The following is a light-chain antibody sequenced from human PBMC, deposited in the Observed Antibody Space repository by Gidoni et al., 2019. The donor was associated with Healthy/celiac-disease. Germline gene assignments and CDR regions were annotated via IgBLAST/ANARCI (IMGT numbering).Light chain of an antibody. V-gene: IGKV1-39*01. J-gene: IGKJ4*01. CDR1: QSISSY. CDR3: QQSYSTLT. CDR2: AAS. Sequence: DIQMTQSPSSLSASVGDRVTITRRASQSISSYLNWYQQKPGKAPKLLIYAASSLQSGVPSRFSGSGSGTDFTLTISRLQPEDLATYYCQQSYSTLTFGGGTKVEIK.